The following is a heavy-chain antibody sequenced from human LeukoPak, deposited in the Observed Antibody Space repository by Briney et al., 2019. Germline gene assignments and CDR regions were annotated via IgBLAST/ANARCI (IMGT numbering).Heavy chain of an antibody. CDR3: ARHVVVGQARGAFDI. V-gene: IGHV4-59*08. CDR1: GGSISSYY. J-gene: IGHJ3*02. Sequence: SETLSLTCTVSGGSISSYYWSWIRQPPGKGLEWIGYIYYSGSTNYNPSLKSRVTISVDTSKNQFSLKLSSVTAADTAVYYCARHVVVGQARGAFDIWGQGTMVTVSS. CDR2: IYYSGST. D-gene: IGHD3-16*02.